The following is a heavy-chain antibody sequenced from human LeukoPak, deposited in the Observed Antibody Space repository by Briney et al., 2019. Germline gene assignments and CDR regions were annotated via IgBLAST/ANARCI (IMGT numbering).Heavy chain of an antibody. Sequence: GRSLRLSCAASGFTFSSYAMHWVRQAPGKGLEWVAVISYDGSNKYYADSVKGRLTISRDNSKNTLYLQMNSLRAEDTAVYYCAKDTKAMAVAGTSPIDYWGQGTLVAVSS. V-gene: IGHV3-30-3*01. CDR3: AKDTKAMAVAGTSPIDY. CDR1: GFTFSSYA. J-gene: IGHJ4*02. CDR2: ISYDGSNK. D-gene: IGHD6-19*01.